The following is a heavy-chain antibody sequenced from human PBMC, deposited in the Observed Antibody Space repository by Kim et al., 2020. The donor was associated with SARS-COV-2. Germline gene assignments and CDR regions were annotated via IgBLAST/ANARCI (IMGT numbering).Heavy chain of an antibody. CDR2: TYYRSKWYN. CDR3: ARDGIAAAVDDYYYYGMDV. V-gene: IGHV6-1*01. J-gene: IGHJ6*02. CDR1: FALVSLPLSA. Sequence: SQTLSLPFSLSFALVSLPLSALPWLRQSPSRGLEWLGRTYYRSKWYNDYAVSVKSRITINPATSKHQFSLQLNSVTPEDTAVYYCARDGIAAAVDDYYYYGMDVWGQGTTVTVSS. D-gene: IGHD6-13*01.